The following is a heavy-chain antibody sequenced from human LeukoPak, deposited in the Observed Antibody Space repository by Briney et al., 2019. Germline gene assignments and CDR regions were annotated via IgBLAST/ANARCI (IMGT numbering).Heavy chain of an antibody. J-gene: IGHJ4*02. D-gene: IGHD3-9*01. CDR2: ISGSGGST. V-gene: IGHV3-23*01. Sequence: PGGSLRLSCAASGFTFSSYAMSWVRQAPGKGLEWVSAISGSGGSTYYADSVKGRFTISRDNSKNTLYLQMNSLRAEDTAVYYCAKDFSGILTTNQLFDYWGQGTLVTVSS. CDR3: AKDFSGILTTNQLFDY. CDR1: GFTFSSYA.